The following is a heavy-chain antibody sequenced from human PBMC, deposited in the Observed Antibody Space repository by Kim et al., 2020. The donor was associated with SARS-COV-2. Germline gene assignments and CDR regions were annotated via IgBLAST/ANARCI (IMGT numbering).Heavy chain of an antibody. CDR3: ARHDYDSSGYYFDF. J-gene: IGHJ2*01. CDR2: IYYSGST. V-gene: IGHV4-39*01. D-gene: IGHD3-22*01. CDR1: GDSIGSTSYY. Sequence: SETLSLTCTVSGDSIGSTSYYWGWIRQPPGKGLEWIGTIYYSGSTYYNPSLKSRLTISVDTSKNQFSLNLSSVTAADTAVYYCARHDYDSSGYYFDFWGRGTLVTVSS.